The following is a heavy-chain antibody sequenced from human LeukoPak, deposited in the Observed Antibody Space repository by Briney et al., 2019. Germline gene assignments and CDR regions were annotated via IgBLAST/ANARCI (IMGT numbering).Heavy chain of an antibody. CDR3: ARDSVGAKGNWFDP. D-gene: IGHD1-26*01. Sequence: SETLSLTCTVSGGSLSSSSYYWGWLRQPPGKGLEWIGRIYYSGSTYYNPSLKRRVTLSVHTSKNKFSLKLRYVTAADAAVYYCARDSVGAKGNWFDPWGQGTLVTVSS. CDR2: IYYSGST. J-gene: IGHJ5*02. CDR1: GGSLSSSSYY. V-gene: IGHV4-39*07.